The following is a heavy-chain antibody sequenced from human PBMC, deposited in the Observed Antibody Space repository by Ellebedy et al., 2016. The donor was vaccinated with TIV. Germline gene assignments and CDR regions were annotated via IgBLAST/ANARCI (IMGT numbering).Heavy chain of an antibody. CDR2: INPKTGDI. D-gene: IGHD3-16*01. CDR3: ARDRRGSYEY. V-gene: IGHV1-2*02. J-gene: IGHJ4*02. Sequence: AASVKVSCKASGYIFTDHRVDWVRQAPGQGLEWMGWINPKTGDIHYVQRFQGRVTMTRDTSITTVYTELDRLTSDDTAVNYCARDRRGSYEYWGQGTRVTVSS. CDR1: GYIFTDHR.